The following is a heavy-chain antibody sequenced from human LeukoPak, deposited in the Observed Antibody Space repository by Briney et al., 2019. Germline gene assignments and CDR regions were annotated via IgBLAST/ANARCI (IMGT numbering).Heavy chain of an antibody. CDR2: ISNSGDYT. CDR1: GFTFSSYV. CDR3: AKQLLGTYYFDY. J-gene: IGHJ4*02. V-gene: IGHV3-23*01. Sequence: PGGSLRLSCAASGFTFSSYVMTWVRQAPGKGLEWVSSISNSGDYTYFADSVKGRFTTSRDNSKNTLYLQMNRLRADDTAVYYCAKQLLGTYYFDYWGQGTLVTVSS. D-gene: IGHD7-27*01.